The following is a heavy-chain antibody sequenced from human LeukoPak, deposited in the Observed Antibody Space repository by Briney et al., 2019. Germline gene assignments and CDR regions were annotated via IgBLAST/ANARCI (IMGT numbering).Heavy chain of an antibody. CDR3: AREFTVGNGWEGGY. Sequence: SETLSLTCTVSGGSISSSSYYWGWIRQPPGKGLEWIGSIYYSGSTYYNPSLKSRVTISVDTSKNQFSLRLKSVTAADTAVYYCAREFTVGNGWEGGYWGQGTLVTVSS. V-gene: IGHV4-39*07. J-gene: IGHJ4*02. D-gene: IGHD6-19*01. CDR1: GGSISSSSYY. CDR2: IYYSGST.